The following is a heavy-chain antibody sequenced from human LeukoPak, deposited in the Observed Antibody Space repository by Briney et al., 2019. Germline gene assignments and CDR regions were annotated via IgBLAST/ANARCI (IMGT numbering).Heavy chain of an antibody. CDR3: ARDQSYYGV. CDR2: ISASGTSI. Sequence: GGSLRLSCAASGFTFSSHAMHWVRQAPGKGLEWVSGISASGTSIYYADSVKGRFTISRDNAKNSLFLQMNSLRADDTAVYYCARDQSYYGVWGQGTLVTVSS. V-gene: IGHV3-48*03. CDR1: GFTFSSHA. D-gene: IGHD2-21*01. J-gene: IGHJ4*02.